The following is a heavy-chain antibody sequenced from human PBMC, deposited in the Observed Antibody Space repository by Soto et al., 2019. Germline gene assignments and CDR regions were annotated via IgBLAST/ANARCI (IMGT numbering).Heavy chain of an antibody. V-gene: IGHV4-59*01. CDR2: IYYSGST. CDR3: ARWAYDYVWGRTPKGYYYGMDV. Sequence: SETLSLTCTVSGGSISSYYWSWIRQPPGKGLEWIGYIYYSGSTNYNPSLKSRVTTSVDTSKNQFSLKLSSVTAADTAVYYCARWAYDYVWGRTPKGYYYGMDVWGQGTTVTVSS. CDR1: GGSISSYY. D-gene: IGHD3-16*01. J-gene: IGHJ6*02.